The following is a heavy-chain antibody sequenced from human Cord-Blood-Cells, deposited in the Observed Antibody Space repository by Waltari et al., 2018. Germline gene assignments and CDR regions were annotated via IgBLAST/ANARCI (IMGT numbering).Heavy chain of an antibody. Sequence: QVQLQQWGAGLLKPSEPLSPICAVYGGYFSGYYRSWTRQPPGKGLEWIGEINHSGSTNYNPSLKSRVTISVDTSKNQFSLKLSSVTAADTAVYYCARGVIAAAATDAFDIWGQGTMVTVSS. V-gene: IGHV4-34*01. CDR1: GGYFSGYY. CDR2: INHSGST. J-gene: IGHJ3*02. D-gene: IGHD6-13*01. CDR3: ARGVIAAAATDAFDI.